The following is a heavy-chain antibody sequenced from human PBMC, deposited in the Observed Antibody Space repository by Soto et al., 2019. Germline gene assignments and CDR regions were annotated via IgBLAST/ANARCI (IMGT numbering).Heavy chain of an antibody. J-gene: IGHJ5*02. D-gene: IGHD2-2*01. CDR1: GFTFSSYA. CDR3: AKASIIVVVPAAHEFDP. V-gene: IGHV3-23*01. CDR2: ISGSGGST. Sequence: GGSLRLSCAASGFTFSSYAMSWVRQAPGKGLEWVSAISGSGGSTYYADSVKGRFTISRDNSKNTLYLQMNSLRAEDTAVYYCAKASIIVVVPAAHEFDPWGQGTLVTVPS.